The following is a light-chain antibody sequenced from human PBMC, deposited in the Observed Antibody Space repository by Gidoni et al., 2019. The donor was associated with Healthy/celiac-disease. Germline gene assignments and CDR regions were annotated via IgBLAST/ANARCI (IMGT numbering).Light chain of an antibody. CDR1: QSISSY. Sequence: DIQMTQPPSSLAASVGDRVTIPCRASQSISSYLNWYQQKPGKAPKLLIYAASSLQSGVPSRSSGSGSGTDFTLTISSLQPEDFATYYCQQSYSTPRTFXHXTKVESK. J-gene: IGKJ1*01. V-gene: IGKV1-39*01. CDR3: QQSYSTPRT. CDR2: AAS.